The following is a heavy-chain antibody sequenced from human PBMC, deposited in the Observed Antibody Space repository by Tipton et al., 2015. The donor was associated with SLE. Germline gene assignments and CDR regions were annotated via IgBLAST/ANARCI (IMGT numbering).Heavy chain of an antibody. D-gene: IGHD3-10*01. Sequence: TLSLTCTVSGGSVSSGSYYWSWIRQPPGKGLEWIGYIYYSGSTNYNPSLKSRFTTSVDTSKNQFSLRFTSVTAADTAVYYCARGTYSGNFDSWGQGTLVTVSS. V-gene: IGHV4-61*01. CDR3: ARGTYSGNFDS. J-gene: IGHJ4*02. CDR1: GGSVSSGSYY. CDR2: IYYSGST.